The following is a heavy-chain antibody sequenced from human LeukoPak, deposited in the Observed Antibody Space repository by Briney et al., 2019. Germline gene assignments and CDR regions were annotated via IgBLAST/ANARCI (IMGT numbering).Heavy chain of an antibody. CDR3: ARDGGYRYCPFDR. CDR1: GGSISSGDYY. CDR2: FYNSGST. V-gene: IGHV4-31*03. D-gene: IGHD5-18*01. Sequence: PSETLSLTCTVSGGSISSGDYYWGWIRQHPGKGLEWIGFFYNSGSTYYNPSLKSRVTISIDTSKNQFSLRLTSVTAADTAVYYCARDGGYRYCPFDRLGQGTLVTGSS. J-gene: IGHJ4*02.